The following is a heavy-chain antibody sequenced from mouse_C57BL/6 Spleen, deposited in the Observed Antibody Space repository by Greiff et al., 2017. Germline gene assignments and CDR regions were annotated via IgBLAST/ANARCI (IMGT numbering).Heavy chain of an antibody. CDR2: IYPGGGYT. D-gene: IGHD1-1*01. J-gene: IGHJ4*01. V-gene: IGHV1-63*01. CDR3: ARIITERYAMDY. Sequence: QVHVKQSGAELVRPGTSVKMSCKASGYTFTNYWIGWAKQRPGHGLEWIGDIYPGGGYTNYNEKFKGKATLTADKSSSTAYMQFNSLTSEDSAIYYCARIITERYAMDYWGQGTSVTVSS. CDR1: GYTFTNYW.